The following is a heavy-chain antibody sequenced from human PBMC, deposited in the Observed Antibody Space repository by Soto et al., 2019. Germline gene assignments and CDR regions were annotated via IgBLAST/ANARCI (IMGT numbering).Heavy chain of an antibody. CDR1: GGSINNNYYY. Sequence: SETLSLTCSVSGGSINNNYYYWGWVRQPPGKGLEWIGYISYCGSTYYNPSLKSRVTISVDTSKNQFSLKLSSVTAADTAVYYCARELVLLWFGEKYGMDVWGQGSTVTVSS. D-gene: IGHD3-10*01. CDR3: ARELVLLWFGEKYGMDV. J-gene: IGHJ6*02. V-gene: IGHV4-31*03. CDR2: ISYCGST.